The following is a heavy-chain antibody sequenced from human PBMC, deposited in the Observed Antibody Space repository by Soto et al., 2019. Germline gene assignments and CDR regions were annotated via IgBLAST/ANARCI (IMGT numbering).Heavy chain of an antibody. Sequence: GGSLRLSCAASGFTFSSYAMSWVRQAPGKGLEWVSAISGSGGSTYYADSVKGRFTISRDNSKNTLYLQMNSLRAEDTAVYYCANSLILGITEFDAFDIWGQGTMVTVSS. CDR2: ISGSGGST. J-gene: IGHJ3*02. CDR1: GFTFSSYA. D-gene: IGHD1-20*01. CDR3: ANSLILGITEFDAFDI. V-gene: IGHV3-23*01.